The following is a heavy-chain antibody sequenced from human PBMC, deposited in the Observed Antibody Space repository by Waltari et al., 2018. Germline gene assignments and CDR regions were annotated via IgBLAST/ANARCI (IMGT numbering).Heavy chain of an antibody. CDR1: GFTFSIYS. CDR3: ARDQIAYWYFDL. D-gene: IGHD6-13*01. V-gene: IGHV3-21*01. CDR2: ISYSGTYM. J-gene: IGHJ2*01. Sequence: EVQLVESGGGLVKPGGSLRLSCAASGFTFSIYSMNWVRQAPGKGLGWVSSISYSGTYMYYADALKGRFTISRDNAKNSLCLQMNSLRAEDTAVYFCARDQIAYWYFDLWGRGTLVTVSS.